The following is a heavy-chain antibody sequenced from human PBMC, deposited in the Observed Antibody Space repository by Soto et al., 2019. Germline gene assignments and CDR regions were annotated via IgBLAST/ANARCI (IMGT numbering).Heavy chain of an antibody. J-gene: IGHJ5*02. CDR1: GFTFSSYS. CDR3: ARHPERIAEIGWFDP. D-gene: IGHD6-13*01. Sequence: EVLLVESGGGLVQPGGSLRLSCAASGFTFSSYSMNWVRQAPGKGLEWVSYISSSSSTIYYADSVKGRFTISRDNAKNSLYLPMNRLRAEDTAVYYCARHPERIAEIGWFDPWGQGTLVTVSS. CDR2: ISSSSSTI. V-gene: IGHV3-48*01.